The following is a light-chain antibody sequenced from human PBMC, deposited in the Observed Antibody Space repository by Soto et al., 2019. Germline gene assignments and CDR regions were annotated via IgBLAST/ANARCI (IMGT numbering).Light chain of an antibody. V-gene: IGLV2-14*01. J-gene: IGLJ1*01. CDR1: SSDVGGYNY. CDR2: AVS. CDR3: SSYTSYSYV. Sequence: QSALTQPASVSGSPGQSITISCTGTSSDVGGYNYVSWYQQHPDKAPRLIIYAVSNRPSGVSDRFSGSKSGNTASLTISGLQAEDEADYYCSSYTSYSYVFGTGTKLTVL.